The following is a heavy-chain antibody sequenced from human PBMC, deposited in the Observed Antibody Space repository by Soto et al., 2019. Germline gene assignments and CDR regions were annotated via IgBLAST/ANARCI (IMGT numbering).Heavy chain of an antibody. CDR3: AGYQLFRLDY. CDR2: INSNGRTI. Sequence: PGGSLRLSCAASGFTFSDYWMHWVRQAPGKGLVWVSRINSNGRTISYADSVKGRFTISRDNAKNTVYLQMNSLRAEDTAVYYCAGYQLFRLDYWGQGTLVTVSS. J-gene: IGHJ4*02. CDR1: GFTFSDYW. V-gene: IGHV3-74*01. D-gene: IGHD3-16*02.